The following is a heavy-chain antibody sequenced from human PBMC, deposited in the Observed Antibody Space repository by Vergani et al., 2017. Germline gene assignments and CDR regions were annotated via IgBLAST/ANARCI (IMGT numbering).Heavy chain of an antibody. CDR3: ARAPGRRCSGGSCYSSYRWLDP. CDR1: GYTFIEYD. J-gene: IGHJ5*02. CDR2: MNPKSGNS. Sequence: QVQLVQSGAEVTKPGASVKVSCWASGYTFIEYDIDWVRQAAGQGLEWMGWMNPKSGNSGFAQKFQGRVTMTRDTSVSTAYMELHSLTSEDTAVYYCARAPGRRCSGGSCYSSYRWLDPWGQGTLVTVFS. V-gene: IGHV1-8*01. D-gene: IGHD2-15*01.